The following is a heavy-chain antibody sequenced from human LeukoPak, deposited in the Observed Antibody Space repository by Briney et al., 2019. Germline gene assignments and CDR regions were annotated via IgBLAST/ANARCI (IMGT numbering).Heavy chain of an antibody. CDR3: ASDNWGSGSYYNGLPMDV. V-gene: IGHV3-30-3*01. Sequence: GRSLRLSCAASGFTFSSYAMHWVRQAPGKGLEWVAVISYDGSNKYYADSVKGRFTISRDNSKNTLYLQMNSLRAEDTAVYYCASDNWGSGSYYNGLPMDVRGQGTTVTVSS. J-gene: IGHJ6*02. D-gene: IGHD3-10*01. CDR2: ISYDGSNK. CDR1: GFTFSSYA.